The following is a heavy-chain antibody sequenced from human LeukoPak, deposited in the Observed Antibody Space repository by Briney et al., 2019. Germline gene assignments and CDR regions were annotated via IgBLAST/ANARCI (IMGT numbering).Heavy chain of an antibody. CDR2: IYYSGST. J-gene: IGHJ5*02. CDR3: ARDCSSTSCYNL. CDR1: GGSISSSSYY. Sequence: SETLSLTCTVSGGSISSSSYYWGWIRQPPGKGLEWIGSIYYSGSTYYNPSLKSRVTMSVDTSKNQFSLKLSSVTAADTAVYYCARDCSSTSCYNLWGQGTPVTVSS. V-gene: IGHV4-39*02. D-gene: IGHD2-2*02.